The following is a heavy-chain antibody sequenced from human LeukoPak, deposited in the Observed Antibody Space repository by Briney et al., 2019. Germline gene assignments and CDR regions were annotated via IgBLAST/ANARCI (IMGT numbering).Heavy chain of an antibody. CDR1: GYTFTSYA. V-gene: IGHV1-18*01. CDR3: ARAGCSTSCSLDY. Sequence: ASVKVSCKASGYTFTSYAMHWVRQAPGQGLEWMGWISTYNGNTNYAQKLQGRVTMTTDTSTSTAYMELRSLRSDDTAMYYCARAGCSTSCSLDYWGQGTLVTVSS. J-gene: IGHJ4*02. CDR2: ISTYNGNT. D-gene: IGHD2-2*01.